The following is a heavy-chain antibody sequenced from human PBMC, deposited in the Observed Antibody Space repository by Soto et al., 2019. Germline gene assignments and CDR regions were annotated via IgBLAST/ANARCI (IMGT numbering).Heavy chain of an antibody. J-gene: IGHJ5*02. CDR3: ARDYFDGSDYTTNWFDP. CDR2: IYHTGNA. Sequence: SETLSLTCSVSGDSISNSRFYWAWIRQPPGEGLEWVGSIYHTGNAYYNPSLKSRVTIFVDTSKNQFSLKLTSVTAADTALYYCARDYFDGSDYTTNWFDPWGQGTLVTVS. V-gene: IGHV4-39*01. CDR1: GDSISNSRFY. D-gene: IGHD3-22*01.